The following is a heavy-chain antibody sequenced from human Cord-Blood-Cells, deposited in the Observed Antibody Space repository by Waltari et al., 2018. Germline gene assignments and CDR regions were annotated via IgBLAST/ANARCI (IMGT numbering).Heavy chain of an antibody. V-gene: IGHV4-34*01. CDR2: INHSGST. D-gene: IGHD2-2*01. CDR3: ARLYCSSTSCNFDY. CDR1: GGSFSGYY. Sequence: QVQLQQWGEGLLKPSETLSLTCAVYGGSFSGYYWSWIRQPPGKGLEWIGEINHSGSTNYNPSLKSRVTISVDTSKNQFSLKLSSVTAADTAVYYCARLYCSSTSCNFDYWGQGTLVTVSS. J-gene: IGHJ4*02.